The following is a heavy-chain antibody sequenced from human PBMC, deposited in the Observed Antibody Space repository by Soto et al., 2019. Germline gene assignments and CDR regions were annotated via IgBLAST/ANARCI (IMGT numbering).Heavy chain of an antibody. J-gene: IGHJ6*02. CDR3: AREIRFLEWLSRYYYGMDV. Sequence: LSCAASGFTVSSNYMSWVRQAPGKVLEWFSVIYSGGSTYYADSVKGRFTISRDNSKNTLYLQMNSLRAEDTAVYYCAREIRFLEWLSRYYYGMDVWGQGTTVTVSS. D-gene: IGHD3-3*01. CDR2: IYSGGST. CDR1: GFTVSSNY. V-gene: IGHV3-53*01.